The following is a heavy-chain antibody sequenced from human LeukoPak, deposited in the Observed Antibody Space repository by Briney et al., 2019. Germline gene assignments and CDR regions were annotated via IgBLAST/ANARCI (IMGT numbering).Heavy chain of an antibody. D-gene: IGHD3-3*01. Sequence: GASVKVSCKASGYTFTSYGISWVRQAPGQGLEWMGWNSAYNGNTNYAQKLQGRVTMTTDTSTSTAYMELRSLRSDDTAVYYCARDLVQDDFWSGYYWEYYGMDVWGQGTTVTVSS. V-gene: IGHV1-18*01. CDR1: GYTFTSYG. CDR3: ARDLVQDDFWSGYYWEYYGMDV. CDR2: NSAYNGNT. J-gene: IGHJ6*02.